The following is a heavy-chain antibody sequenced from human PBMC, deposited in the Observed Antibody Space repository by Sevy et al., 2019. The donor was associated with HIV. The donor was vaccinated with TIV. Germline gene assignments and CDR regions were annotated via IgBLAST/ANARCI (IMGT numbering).Heavy chain of an antibody. V-gene: IGHV1-69*04. Sequence: ASVKVSCKASGGTFSSYAISWVRQAPGQGLEWMGRIIPILGIANYAQKFQGRVTITADKSTSTASMELSSLRSEDTAVYYCARVKGYSYGLYYYYGMDVWGQGTTVTVSS. D-gene: IGHD5-18*01. CDR2: IIPILGIA. CDR1: GGTFSSYA. J-gene: IGHJ6*02. CDR3: ARVKGYSYGLYYYYGMDV.